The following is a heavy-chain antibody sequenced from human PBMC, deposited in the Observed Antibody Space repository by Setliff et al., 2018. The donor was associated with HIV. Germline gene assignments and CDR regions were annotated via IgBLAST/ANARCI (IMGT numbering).Heavy chain of an antibody. CDR3: ARRADWFDL. Sequence: SVKVSCKASGGTFSSYSISWVRQAPGQGLEWMGRILPIFGTRDYAQKFQGRVTITADKSTSTAYMELRSLRPDDTAVYFCARRADWFDLWGQGTLVTVSS. V-gene: IGHV1-69*06. CDR2: ILPIFGTR. J-gene: IGHJ5*02. CDR1: GGTFSSYS.